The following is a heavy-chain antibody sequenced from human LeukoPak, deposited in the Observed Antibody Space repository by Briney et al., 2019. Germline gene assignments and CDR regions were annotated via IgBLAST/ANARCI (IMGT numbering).Heavy chain of an antibody. Sequence: GGSLRLSCAASGFTFSSYYINWVRQAPGKGLEWVSSISTSGSYTYYADSVKGRFTISRDNAKNSLYLQMNSLRAEDTAVYYCARDRPSDYWGQGTLVTVSS. D-gene: IGHD6-6*01. CDR1: GFTFSSYY. CDR3: ARDRPSDY. CDR2: ISTSGSYT. V-gene: IGHV3-21*01. J-gene: IGHJ4*02.